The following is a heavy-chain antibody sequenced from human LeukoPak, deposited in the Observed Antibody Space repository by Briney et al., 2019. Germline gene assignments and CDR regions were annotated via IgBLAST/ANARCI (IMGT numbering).Heavy chain of an antibody. J-gene: IGHJ4*02. V-gene: IGHV3-30-3*01. D-gene: IGHD3-16*01. CDR1: GFLFNSYA. Sequence: PGGSLRLSCGASGFLFNSYAMHWVRQAPGKGLEWVAIILSDGGNQYYADSVKGRFTISRDNSKNTLYLQMNSLRSEDTAVYYCARKAGGFDYWGQGTLVTVSS. CDR2: ILSDGGNQ. CDR3: ARKAGGFDY.